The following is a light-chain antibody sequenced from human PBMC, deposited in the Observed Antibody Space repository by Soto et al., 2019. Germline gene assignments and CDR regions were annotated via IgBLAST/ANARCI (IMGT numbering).Light chain of an antibody. CDR1: QSISSW. Sequence: DIPMTQSPSTLSASVGDRVTITCRASQSISSWLAWYQQKPGKAPKLLIYKASTLESGVPSRFSGSGSGTEFTLTISSLQPDDFATNYCQQYNSYWKFGQGTKVEIK. J-gene: IGKJ1*01. CDR2: KAS. V-gene: IGKV1-5*03. CDR3: QQYNSYWK.